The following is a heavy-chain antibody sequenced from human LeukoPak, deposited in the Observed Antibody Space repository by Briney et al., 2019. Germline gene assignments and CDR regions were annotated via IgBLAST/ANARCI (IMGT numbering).Heavy chain of an antibody. Sequence: NPSQTLSLTCTVSVGSISSGDYYWSWIRQPPGKGLEWIGYIYYSGTTYYNPSLKSRITISIDTSKSQFSLKLSSVTAADTAVYYCARQKRNSSGWYGDYWGQGTLVTVSS. CDR2: IYYSGTT. CDR1: VGSISSGDYY. D-gene: IGHD6-19*01. J-gene: IGHJ4*02. CDR3: ARQKRNSSGWYGDY. V-gene: IGHV4-30-4*08.